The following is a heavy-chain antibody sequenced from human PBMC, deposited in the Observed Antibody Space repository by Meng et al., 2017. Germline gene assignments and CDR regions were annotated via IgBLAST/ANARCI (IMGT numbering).Heavy chain of an antibody. V-gene: IGHV4-4*02. CDR3: VRVVAATTLFLDY. CDR2: IYHSGGT. J-gene: IGHJ4*02. Sequence: GRSTLWWTLALACVVAGGSISSSNWWSWVRQPPVQGLEWIGEIYHSGGTNYNPSLKSRVTISVDKSKNQFSLKLSSVTAADTAVYYCVRVVAATTLFLDYWGQGTLVTVSS. D-gene: IGHD2-15*01. CDR1: GGSISSSNW.